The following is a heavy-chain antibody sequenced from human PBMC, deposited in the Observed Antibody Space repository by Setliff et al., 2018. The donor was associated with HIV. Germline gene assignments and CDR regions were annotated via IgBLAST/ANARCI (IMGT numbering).Heavy chain of an antibody. CDR1: GLNFVTYD. V-gene: IGHV3-48*03. CDR2: IDSSGRTL. J-gene: IGHJ6*03. D-gene: IGHD1-26*01. CDR3: AKGAGGGTYVSDYYYMDV. Sequence: PGGSLRLSCAASGLNFVTYDMHWIRQAPGKGLESVSYIDSSGRTLYYADSVKGRFTISRDNAKNSLYLQMNSLRAEDMALYYCAKGAGGGTYVSDYYYMDVWGKGTTVTVSS.